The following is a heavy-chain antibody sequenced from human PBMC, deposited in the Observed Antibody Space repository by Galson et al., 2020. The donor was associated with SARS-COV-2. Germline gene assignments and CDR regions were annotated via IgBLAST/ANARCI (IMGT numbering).Heavy chain of an antibody. D-gene: IGHD3-22*01. CDR2: IYYSGST. V-gene: IGHV4-39*01. Sequence: SQTPSLTCTVSGSSISSSSYYWGWLRQPPGKGLEWIGCIYYSGSTYYNPSLKSRLTISVDTYKNQFSLKLSSVTAADTAVYYCARHRYDSSGYSYYYYGMYVWGQGTTATVSS. J-gene: IGHJ6*02. CDR1: GSSISSSSYY. CDR3: ARHRYDSSGYSYYYYGMYV.